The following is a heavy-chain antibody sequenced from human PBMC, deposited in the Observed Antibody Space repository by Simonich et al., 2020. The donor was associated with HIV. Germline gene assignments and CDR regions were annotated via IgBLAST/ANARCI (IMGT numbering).Heavy chain of an antibody. J-gene: IGHJ6*03. CDR2: INHSGST. Sequence: QVQLQQWGAGLLKPSETLSLTFAVYVASFNAYYWSWIRQSPGKGLEWLGEINHSGSTKNKPTFESRLTISADTSKNQFSLKLTSVAAADTAVYYCARGIRAGDFYSQYYYYMDVWGKGTTVIVSS. V-gene: IGHV4-34*01. CDR3: ARGIRAGDFYSQYYYYMDV. D-gene: IGHD2-21*02. CDR1: VASFNAYY.